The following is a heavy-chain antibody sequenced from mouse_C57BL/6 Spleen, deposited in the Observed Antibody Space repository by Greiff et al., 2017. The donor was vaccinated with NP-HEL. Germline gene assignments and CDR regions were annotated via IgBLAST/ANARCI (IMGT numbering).Heavy chain of an antibody. CDR1: GYTFTSYW. J-gene: IGHJ1*03. V-gene: IGHV1-7*01. CDR2: INPSSGYT. CDR3: ARSSYEGYWYFDV. Sequence: QVQLKQSGAELAKPGASVKLSCKASGYTFTSYWMHWVKQRPGQGLEWIGYINPSSGYTKYNQKFKDKATLTADKSSSTAYMQLSSLTYEDSAVYYCARSSYEGYWYFDVWGTGTTVTVSS. D-gene: IGHD1-1*01.